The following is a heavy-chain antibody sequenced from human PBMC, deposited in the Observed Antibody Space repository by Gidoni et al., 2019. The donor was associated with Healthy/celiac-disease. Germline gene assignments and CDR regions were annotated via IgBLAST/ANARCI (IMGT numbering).Heavy chain of an antibody. V-gene: IGHV4-59*01. CDR2: IYYSGST. J-gene: IGHJ4*02. CDR1: GGSISSYY. Sequence: QVQLQESGPGLVKPSETLSLTCTVSGGSISSYYCSWIRQPPGKGLEWIGYIYYSGSTNYNPYLKSRVTISVDTSKNQFSLKLSSVTAADTAVYYCARDNDYYGSGSYTHWGQGTLVTVS. CDR3: ARDNDYYGSGSYTH. D-gene: IGHD3-10*01.